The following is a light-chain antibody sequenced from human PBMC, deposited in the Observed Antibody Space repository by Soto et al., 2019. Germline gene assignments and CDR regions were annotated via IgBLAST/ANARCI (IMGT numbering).Light chain of an antibody. CDR3: QQRSNWPIT. V-gene: IGKV3-11*01. Sequence: EIVLAQSRATLALTPGERATLSCRASQSVSSYLAWYQQKPGQAPRLLIYDASNRATGIPARFSGSGSGTDITLPISSLEPEDFALSYCQQRSNWPITFGQGTRLEIK. J-gene: IGKJ5*01. CDR1: QSVSSY. CDR2: DAS.